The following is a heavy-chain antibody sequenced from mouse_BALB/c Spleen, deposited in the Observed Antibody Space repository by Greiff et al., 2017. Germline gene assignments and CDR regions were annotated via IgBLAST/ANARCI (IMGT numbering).Heavy chain of an antibody. CDR3: ARALRLRDYYAMDY. CDR2: IWGDGST. CDR1: GFSLTGYG. J-gene: IGHJ4*01. V-gene: IGHV2-6-7*01. Sequence: VNVVESGPGLVAPSQSLSITCTVSGFSLTGYGVNWVRQPPGKGLEWLGMIWGDGSTDYNSALKSRLSISKDNSKSQVFLKMNSLQTDDTARYYCARALRLRDYYAMDYWGQGTSVTVSS. D-gene: IGHD1-2*01.